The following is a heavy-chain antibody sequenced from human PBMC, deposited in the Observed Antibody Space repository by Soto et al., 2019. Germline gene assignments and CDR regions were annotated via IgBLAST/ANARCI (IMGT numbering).Heavy chain of an antibody. CDR3: ARAPGSSSFYGMDV. CDR2: IYYSGST. V-gene: IGHV4-31*03. CDR1: GGSISSGGYY. J-gene: IGHJ6*02. D-gene: IGHD6-6*01. Sequence: SETLSLTCTVSGGSISSGGYYWSWIRQHPGKGLEWIGYIYYSGSTYYNPSLKSRVTISVDTSKNQFSLKLSSVTAADTAVYYCARAPGSSSFYGMDVWGQGTTVTVSS.